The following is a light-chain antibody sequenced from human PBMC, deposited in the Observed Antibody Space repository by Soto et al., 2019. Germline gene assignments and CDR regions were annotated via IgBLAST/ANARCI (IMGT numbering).Light chain of an antibody. J-gene: IGLJ2*01. Sequence: QSALTQPASVSGSPGQSITFSCTGTSNDIGGYNYVSWYQQHPGKAPKLMIFDVSNRPSGVSYRFSGSKFGNTASLTISGLQAEDEADYYCSSYTSSSTLLFGGGTKLTVL. CDR2: DVS. CDR3: SSYTSSSTLL. V-gene: IGLV2-14*01. CDR1: SNDIGGYNY.